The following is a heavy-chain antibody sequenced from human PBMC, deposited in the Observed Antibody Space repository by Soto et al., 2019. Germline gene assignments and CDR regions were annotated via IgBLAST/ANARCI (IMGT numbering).Heavy chain of an antibody. CDR3: ARGRLGYSYGYASKYFDY. CDR2: INHSGST. V-gene: IGHV4-34*01. D-gene: IGHD5-18*01. J-gene: IGHJ4*02. Sequence: PSETLSLTCAVYGGSFSGYYWSWVRQPRGKGLEWIGEINHSGSTNYNPSLKSRVTISVDTSKNQFSLKLSPVTSADTAVYYCARGRLGYSYGYASKYFDYWGQGTLVTVSS. CDR1: GGSFSGYY.